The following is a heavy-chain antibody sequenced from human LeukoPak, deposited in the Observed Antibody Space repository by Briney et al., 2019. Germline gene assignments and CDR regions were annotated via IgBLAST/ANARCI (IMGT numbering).Heavy chain of an antibody. V-gene: IGHV4-61*02. Sequence: SQTLSLTCTVSGGSISSGSYYWSWIRQPAGKGLEWIGRIYTSGSTNYNPSLKSRVTISVDTSKNQFSLKLSSVTAADTAVYYCARGHRPARITIFGVARYFDYWGQGTLVTVSS. J-gene: IGHJ4*02. CDR1: GGSISSGSYY. D-gene: IGHD3-3*01. CDR2: IYTSGST. CDR3: ARGHRPARITIFGVARYFDY.